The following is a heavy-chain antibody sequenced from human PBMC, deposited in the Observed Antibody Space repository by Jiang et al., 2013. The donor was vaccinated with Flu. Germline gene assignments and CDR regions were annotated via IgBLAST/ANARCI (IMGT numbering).Heavy chain of an antibody. J-gene: IGHJ2*01. CDR3: ARDLGLRYRINWYFDL. Sequence: GAEVKKPGSSVKVSCKASGGTFSSYAISWVRQAPGQGLEWMGGIIPIFGTANYAQKFQGRVTITADESTSTAYMELSSLRSEDTAVYYCARDLGLRYRINWYFDLWGRGTLVTVSS. CDR1: GGTFSSYA. D-gene: IGHD5-12*01. V-gene: IGHV1-69*01. CDR2: IIPIFGTA.